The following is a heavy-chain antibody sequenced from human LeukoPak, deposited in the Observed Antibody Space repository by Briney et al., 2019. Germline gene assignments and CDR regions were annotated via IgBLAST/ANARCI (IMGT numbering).Heavy chain of an antibody. CDR3: ARARDGYNYNWFDP. V-gene: IGHV1-18*01. D-gene: IGHD5-24*01. Sequence: ASVKVSCKASGYTFTSYGISWVRQAPGQGLEWMGWISAYNGNTNYAQKLQGRVTMTTDTSTSTAYMELRSLRSDDTAVYYCARARDGYNYNWFDPWGQGTLVTVSS. CDR2: ISAYNGNT. J-gene: IGHJ5*02. CDR1: GYTFTSYG.